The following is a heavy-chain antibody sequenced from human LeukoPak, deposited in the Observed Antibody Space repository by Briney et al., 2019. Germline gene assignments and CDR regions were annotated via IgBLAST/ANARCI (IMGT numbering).Heavy chain of an antibody. CDR2: IQQDGRET. V-gene: IGHV3-7*01. CDR1: GFTFSSYG. J-gene: IGHJ4*02. Sequence: PGGSLRLSCAASGFTFSSYGMHWVRQAPGKGLEWVANIQQDGRETYYVDSVKGRFTISRDNAKNSLFLQMNSLRAEDTAVYYCARERTYSSAWSPLDYFDYWGQGTLVTVSS. CDR3: ARERTYSSAWSPLDYFDY. D-gene: IGHD6-19*01.